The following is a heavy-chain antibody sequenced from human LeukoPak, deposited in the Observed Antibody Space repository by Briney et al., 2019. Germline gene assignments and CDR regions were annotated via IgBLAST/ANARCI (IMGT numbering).Heavy chain of an antibody. Sequence: SETLSLTCTVSGDSINSLDLWSWVRQPPGKGLAWIGEMYLSGTTHSNPSVKSRVTISIDKSKNQFFLNLSSVTAADTAVYYCAGLVGRYSSGLYYYYFDYWGQGTLVTVSS. CDR3: AGLVGRYSSGLYYYYFDY. D-gene: IGHD3-22*01. J-gene: IGHJ4*02. CDR1: GDSINSLDL. CDR2: MYLSGTT. V-gene: IGHV4-4*02.